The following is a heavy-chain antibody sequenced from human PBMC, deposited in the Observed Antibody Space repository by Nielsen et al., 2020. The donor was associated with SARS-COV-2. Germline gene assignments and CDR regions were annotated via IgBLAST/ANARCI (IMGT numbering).Heavy chain of an antibody. CDR1: DFFLSTFD. D-gene: IGHD1-1*01. J-gene: IGHJ3*02. CDR3: ATLAGTDFYDI. CDR2: ISYDGRNK. Sequence: SLTLYCAASDFFLSTFDMLWVRHAPGEGLDWVAFISYDGRNKHYGDSVKRRFTVSRDKSTNTLYLQMNSLKAEDAAVYFCATLAGTDFYDIWGQGTMVTVSS. V-gene: IGHV3-30*03.